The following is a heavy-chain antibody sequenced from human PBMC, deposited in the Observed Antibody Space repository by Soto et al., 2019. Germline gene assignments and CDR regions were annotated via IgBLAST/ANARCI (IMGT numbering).Heavy chain of an antibody. CDR3: TRIEKASATYT. CDR2: IFSNDEK. J-gene: IGHJ5*02. D-gene: IGHD3-10*01. Sequence: QVTLKESGPVLVKPTETLTLTCTVSGFSLSNTRMGVSWIRQPPGKALEWLAHIFSNDEKSYSTSLKSRLTISKDTSKSQVVLSLTNKDPLDTATYYCTRIEKASATYTWGQGTLVTVSS. V-gene: IGHV2-26*01. CDR1: GFSLSNTRMG.